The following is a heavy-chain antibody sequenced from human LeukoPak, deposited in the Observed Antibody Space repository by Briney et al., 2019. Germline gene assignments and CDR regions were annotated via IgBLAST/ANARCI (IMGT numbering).Heavy chain of an antibody. V-gene: IGHV1-18*01. J-gene: IGHJ4*02. CDR1: GYTFTSYG. D-gene: IGHD3-16*02. CDR3: ARDGAQNYYDYVWGSYRYCDY. CDR2: ISAYNGNT. Sequence: ASVKVSCKASGYTFTSYGISWVRQAPGQGLEWMGWISAYNGNTNYAQKLQGRVTMTTDTSTSTAYMELRSLRSDDTAVYYCARDGAQNYYDYVWGSYRYCDYWGQGTLVTVSS.